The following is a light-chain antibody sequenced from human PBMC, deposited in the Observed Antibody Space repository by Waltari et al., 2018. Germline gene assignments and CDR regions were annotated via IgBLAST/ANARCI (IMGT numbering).Light chain of an antibody. J-gene: IGLJ1*01. V-gene: IGLV2-8*01. Sequence: SALTQPPSASGSPGQSLTISCTATYSDVGAYDYVSWYQQYPGEAPKLIIYEVTKRPSGVPDRFSGSKSGDTASLTVSDLQAEDEADYYCCSYGGSNYPYVFGTGTKVTVL. CDR1: YSDVGAYDY. CDR3: CSYGGSNYPYV. CDR2: EVT.